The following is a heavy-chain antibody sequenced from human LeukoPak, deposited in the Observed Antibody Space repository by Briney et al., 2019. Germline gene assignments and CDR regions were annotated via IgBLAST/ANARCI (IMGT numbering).Heavy chain of an antibody. CDR3: ARAGYNWNYATSQFDY. J-gene: IGHJ4*02. CDR2: INPNSGGT. CDR1: GYTSTGYY. V-gene: IGHV1-2*02. D-gene: IGHD1-7*01. Sequence: ASVKVSCKASGYTSTGYYMHWVRQAPGQGLEWMGWINPNSGGTNYAQKFQGRVSLTRDTSISTAYMDLSRLRSDDTAVYYCARAGYNWNYATSQFDYWGQGTLVTVSS.